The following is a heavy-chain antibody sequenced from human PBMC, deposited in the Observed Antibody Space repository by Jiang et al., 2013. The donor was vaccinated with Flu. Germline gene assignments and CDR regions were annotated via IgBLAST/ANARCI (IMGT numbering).Heavy chain of an antibody. CDR2: INPSGGST. Sequence: SGAEVKKPGASVKVSCKASGYTFTSYYMHWVRQAPGQGLEWMGIINPSGGSTSYAQKFQGRVTMTRDTSTSTVYMELSSLRSEDTAVYYCARGPPGSSGYYYSYFDYWGQGTLVTVSS. D-gene: IGHD3-22*01. CDR3: ARGPPGSSGYYYSYFDY. V-gene: IGHV1-46*03. J-gene: IGHJ4*02. CDR1: GYTFTSYY.